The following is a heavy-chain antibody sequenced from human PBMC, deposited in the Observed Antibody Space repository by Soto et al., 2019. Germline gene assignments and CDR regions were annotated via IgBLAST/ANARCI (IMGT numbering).Heavy chain of an antibody. D-gene: IGHD3-3*02. CDR2: IRSKAYGGTT. Sequence: EVQLVESGGGLVQPGRSLRLSCTASGFTFGDYAMSWVRQAPGKGLEWVGFIRSKAYGGTTEYAASVKGRFTISRDDSKSIAYLQMNSLKTEDTAVYYCTRDVLGWTGAFDIWGQGTMVTVSS. CDR1: GFTFGDYA. J-gene: IGHJ3*02. V-gene: IGHV3-49*04. CDR3: TRDVLGWTGAFDI.